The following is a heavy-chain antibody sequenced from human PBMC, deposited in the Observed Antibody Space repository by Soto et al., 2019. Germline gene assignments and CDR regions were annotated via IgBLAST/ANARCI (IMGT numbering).Heavy chain of an antibody. Sequence: SVKVSCKASGGTFSSYAISWVRQAPGQGLEWMGGIIPIFGTANYAQKFQGRVTITADESTSTAYMELSSLRSEDTAVYYCARDSGYSNSWYLAFDYWGQGTLVTVSS. V-gene: IGHV1-69*13. CDR1: GGTFSSYA. D-gene: IGHD6-13*01. CDR3: ARDSGYSNSWYLAFDY. CDR2: IIPIFGTA. J-gene: IGHJ4*02.